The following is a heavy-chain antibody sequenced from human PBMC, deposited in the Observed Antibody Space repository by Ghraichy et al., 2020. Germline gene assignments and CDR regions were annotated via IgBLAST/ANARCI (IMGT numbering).Heavy chain of an antibody. CDR1: GSTSSSFG. CDR3: VTEERWLAPNDEYYYGMDV. Sequence: SCAASGSTSSSFGMSWVRQAPGKGLEWVSAISHSDGGTYYADSVKDRFTISRDNSKNTLYLQMNSLRPEDTAVYYCVTEERWLAPNDEYYYGMDVWGQGTTVTVSS. J-gene: IGHJ6*02. V-gene: IGHV3-23*01. CDR2: ISHSDGGT. D-gene: IGHD6-19*01.